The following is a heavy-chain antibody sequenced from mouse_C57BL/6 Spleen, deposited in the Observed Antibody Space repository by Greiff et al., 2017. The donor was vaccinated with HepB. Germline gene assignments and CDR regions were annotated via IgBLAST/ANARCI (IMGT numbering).Heavy chain of an antibody. Sequence: QVQLQQPGAELVRPGTSVKLSCKASGYTFTSYWMHWVKQRPGQGLEWIGVIDPSDSYTNYNQKFKGKATLTVDTSSSTAYMRLSSLTSEDSAVYYCARGEVGQAYWGQGTLVTVSA. CDR2: IDPSDSYT. D-gene: IGHD3-3*01. CDR3: ARGEVGQAY. V-gene: IGHV1-59*01. J-gene: IGHJ3*01. CDR1: GYTFTSYW.